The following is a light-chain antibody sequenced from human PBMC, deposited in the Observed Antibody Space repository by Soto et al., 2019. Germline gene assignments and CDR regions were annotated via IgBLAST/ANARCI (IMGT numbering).Light chain of an antibody. J-gene: IGKJ4*01. CDR3: QQRSNWLT. CDR1: QSVDRN. CDR2: GAS. Sequence: EIVLTQFPATLSLSPGERATLSCRASQSVDRNLTWYQQKPGQAPRLLIYGASNRAIGIPTRFSGSGSGTDFTLTISSQEPEDFAVYCCQQRSNWLTFGGGTKVEI. V-gene: IGKV3-11*01.